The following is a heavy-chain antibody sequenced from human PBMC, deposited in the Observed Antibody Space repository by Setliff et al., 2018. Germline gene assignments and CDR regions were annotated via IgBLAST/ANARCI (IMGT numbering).Heavy chain of an antibody. D-gene: IGHD3-3*01. V-gene: IGHV1-18*01. CDR1: GYTFRQSI. Sequence: EASVKVSCKASGYTFRQSIVSWVRQAPGQGLEWLGWIGVYSGNTYSAQRFQGRVSLTTDESTNTAYLELRGLRSDDTAVHYCMRLVRFCSRTVCQRTSGDEAWGQGTLVTVSS. J-gene: IGHJ5*02. CDR2: IGVYSGNT. CDR3: MRLVRFCSRTVCQRTSGDEA.